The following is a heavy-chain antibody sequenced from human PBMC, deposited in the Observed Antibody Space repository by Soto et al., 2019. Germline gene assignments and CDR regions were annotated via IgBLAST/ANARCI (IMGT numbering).Heavy chain of an antibody. CDR3: TTDRTMVEDWNYKYADAFDI. CDR1: GFTFSNAW. V-gene: IGHV3-15*01. Sequence: GGSLRLSCAASGFTFSNAWMSWVRQAPGKGLEWVGRIKSKTDGGTTDYAAPVKGRFTISRDDSKNTLYLQMNSLKTEDTAVYYCTTDRTMVEDWNYKYADAFDIWGQGTMVTVSS. CDR2: IKSKTDGGTT. D-gene: IGHD1-7*01. J-gene: IGHJ3*02.